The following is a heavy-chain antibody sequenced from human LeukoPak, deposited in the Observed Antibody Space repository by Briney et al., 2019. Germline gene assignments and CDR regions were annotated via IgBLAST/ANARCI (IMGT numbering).Heavy chain of an antibody. Sequence: SETLSHTCAVYGGSFSGYYWSWIRQPPGKGLEWIGEINHSGSTNYNPSLKSRVTISVDTSKNQFSLKLSSVTAADTAVYYCARGRSGFWSGYSDWGQGTLVTVSS. V-gene: IGHV4-34*01. D-gene: IGHD3-3*01. CDR3: ARGRSGFWSGYSD. CDR1: GGSFSGYY. J-gene: IGHJ4*02. CDR2: INHSGST.